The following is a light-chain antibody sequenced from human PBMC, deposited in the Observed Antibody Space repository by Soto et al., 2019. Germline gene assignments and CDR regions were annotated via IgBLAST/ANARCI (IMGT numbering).Light chain of an antibody. Sequence: EIVLTQSPGTLSLSPGERATLSCRASQSVSNSYLAWYQQKPGQAPRLLIYGASSRATGIPDRFSGSGSGTDFTLTISRPEPEDFAVYYCHQYGSSPRTFGQGTKVEVK. CDR3: HQYGSSPRT. CDR1: QSVSNSY. V-gene: IGKV3-20*01. CDR2: GAS. J-gene: IGKJ1*01.